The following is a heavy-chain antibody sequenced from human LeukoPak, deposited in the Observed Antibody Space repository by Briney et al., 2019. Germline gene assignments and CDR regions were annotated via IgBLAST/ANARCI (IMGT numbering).Heavy chain of an antibody. CDR1: GFTYSSYN. Sequence: GGSLRLSCAASGFTYSSYNMHWVRQAPGKGLEGVVHIRYDGSDKSYADSVKGRLTVSRDNSKNTLYLHMTSLRSEDTAVYYCAQVYGSASGESIRFWGQGTLVTVSS. CDR2: IRYDGSDK. D-gene: IGHD3-10*01. V-gene: IGHV3-30*02. CDR3: AQVYGSASGESIRF. J-gene: IGHJ4*02.